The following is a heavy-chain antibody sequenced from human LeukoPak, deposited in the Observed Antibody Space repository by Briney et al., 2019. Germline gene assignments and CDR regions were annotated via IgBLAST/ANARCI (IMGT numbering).Heavy chain of an antibody. CDR3: ARPRRLSTPDY. CDR2: ISSSGSTI. V-gene: IGHV3-48*03. J-gene: IGHJ4*02. CDR1: GFTFSSYE. Sequence: GGSLRLSCAASGFTFSSYEMNWVRQAPGKGLEWVSYISSSGSTIYYADSVKGRFTISRDNAKNSLYLQMNSLRAEDTAVYYCARPRRLSTPDYWGQGTLVTVSS.